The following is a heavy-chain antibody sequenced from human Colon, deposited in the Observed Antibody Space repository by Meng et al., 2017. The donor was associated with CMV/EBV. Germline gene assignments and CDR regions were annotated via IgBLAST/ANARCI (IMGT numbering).Heavy chain of an antibody. Sequence: GESLKISCAASGFSVSSNYMSWVRQAPGKGLEWVSSFDGSTTYYADSVKGRVTISRDNSKNTVYLQMNSLRTEDTAVYYCARPHSANYKRAFDIWGQGTMVTVSS. V-gene: IGHV3-66*02. CDR3: ARPHSANYKRAFDI. CDR2: FDGSTT. J-gene: IGHJ3*02. CDR1: GFSVSSNY. D-gene: IGHD1-26*01.